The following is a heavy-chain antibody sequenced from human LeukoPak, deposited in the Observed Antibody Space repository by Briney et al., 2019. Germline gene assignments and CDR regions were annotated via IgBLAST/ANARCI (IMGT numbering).Heavy chain of an antibody. CDR3: AKGEVPTATWFDP. Sequence: SQTLSLACTVSGGSISSGGYYWSWIRQHPGKGLEWIGYIYYSGSTYYNPSLKSRVTISVDTSKNQFSLKLSSVTAADTAVYYCAKGEVPTATWFDPWGQGTLVTVSS. CDR1: GGSISSGGYY. D-gene: IGHD2-2*01. CDR2: IYYSGST. V-gene: IGHV4-31*03. J-gene: IGHJ5*02.